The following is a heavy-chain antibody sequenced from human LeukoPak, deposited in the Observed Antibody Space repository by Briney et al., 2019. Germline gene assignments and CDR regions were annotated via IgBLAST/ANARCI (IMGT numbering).Heavy chain of an antibody. CDR1: GFTFNTYG. CDR3: AKDPSGSAEASYFDY. Sequence: GGSLRLSCAASGFTFNTYGMHWVRQAPGKGLEWVAVNSYDGSNKYYADSVKGRFTISRDNSKNTLYLQMNSLRAEDTAVYYCAKDPSGSAEASYFDYWGQGTLVTVSS. J-gene: IGHJ4*02. V-gene: IGHV3-30*18. CDR2: NSYDGSNK. D-gene: IGHD1-26*01.